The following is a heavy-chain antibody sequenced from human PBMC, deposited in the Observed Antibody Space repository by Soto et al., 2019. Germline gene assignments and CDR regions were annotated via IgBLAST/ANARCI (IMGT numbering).Heavy chain of an antibody. Sequence: QVQLQESGPGLVKPSGTLSLTCGVSSDSISSSNWWTWVRQPPGKGLEWIGEIYHTGSTNYNPSLKSRVTISVHKSKNQFSLKLSAVTAADTAVYYCARVVVATYSSTFDPWGQGTLVTVSS. CDR2: IYHTGST. J-gene: IGHJ5*02. D-gene: IGHD6-13*01. V-gene: IGHV4-4*02. CDR1: SDSISSSNW. CDR3: ARVVVATYSSTFDP.